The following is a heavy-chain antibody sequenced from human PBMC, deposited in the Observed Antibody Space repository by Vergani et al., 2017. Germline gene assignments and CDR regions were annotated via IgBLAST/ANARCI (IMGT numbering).Heavy chain of an antibody. D-gene: IGHD2-2*01. CDR2: IYWDDDK. CDR3: AHHEGYVVVPAATLECDY. V-gene: IGHV2-5*02. J-gene: IGHJ4*02. CDR1: GFSLSTSGVG. Sequence: QITLKESGPTLVKPTQTLTLTCTFSGFSLSTSGVGVGWIRQPPGKALEWLALIYWDDDKRYSPSLKSRLTITKDTSKTQVVLKMTNMDPVDTATYYCAHHEGYVVVPAATLECDYWGQGTLVTVSS.